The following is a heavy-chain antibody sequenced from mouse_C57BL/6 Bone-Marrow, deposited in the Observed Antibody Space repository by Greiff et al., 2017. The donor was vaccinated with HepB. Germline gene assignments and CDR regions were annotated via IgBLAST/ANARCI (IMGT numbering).Heavy chain of an antibody. D-gene: IGHD1-3*01. CDR3: AREEVARHYFDY. CDR2: IDPNSGGT. Sequence: QVQLQQPGAELVKPGASVKLSCKASGYTFTSYWMHWVKQRPGRGVEWIGRIDPNSGGTKDNEKFKSKATLTVDQPSSTAYMQLSSLTSEDSAVYYCAREEVARHYFDYWGQGTPLTVSS. V-gene: IGHV1-72*01. CDR1: GYTFTSYW. J-gene: IGHJ2*01.